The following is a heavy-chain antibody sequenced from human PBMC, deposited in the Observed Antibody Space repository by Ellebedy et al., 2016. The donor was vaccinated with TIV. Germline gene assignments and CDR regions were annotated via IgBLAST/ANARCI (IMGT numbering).Heavy chain of an antibody. Sequence: MPSETLSLTCTVSGGSISSSSYYWGWIRQPPGKGLEWIGNIFYSGSTYYNPSLKSRVTIAVDTSKNQFSLKLTSVTAADTAIYYCARLAAAAATFDYWGQGTPVTVSS. CDR1: GGSISSSSYY. CDR3: ARLAAAAATFDY. V-gene: IGHV4-39*01. D-gene: IGHD6-13*01. J-gene: IGHJ4*02. CDR2: IFYSGST.